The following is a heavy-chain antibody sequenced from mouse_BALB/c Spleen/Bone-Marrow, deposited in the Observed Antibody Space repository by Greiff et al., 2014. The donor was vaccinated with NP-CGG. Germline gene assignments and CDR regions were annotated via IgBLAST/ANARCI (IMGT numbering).Heavy chain of an antibody. CDR3: ARDTMDY. V-gene: IGHV1S56*01. J-gene: IGHJ4*01. CDR2: TYPGNVNT. Sequence: VQLVESGPELVKPGASVRISCKASGYTFTSYYVHWVKQRPGQGLEWIGWTYPGNVNTKYNEKFKGKATLTADKSSSTAYMQLSSLTSEDSAVYFCARDTMDYWGQGTSVTVSS. CDR1: GYTFTSYY.